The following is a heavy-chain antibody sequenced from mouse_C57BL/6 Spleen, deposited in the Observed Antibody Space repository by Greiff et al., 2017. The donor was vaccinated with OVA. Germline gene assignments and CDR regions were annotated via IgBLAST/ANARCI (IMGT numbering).Heavy chain of an antibody. V-gene: IGHV1-4*01. CDR1: GYTFTSYT. J-gene: IGHJ4*01. CDR3: ARCGYDEDDAMGY. CDR2: INPSSGYT. D-gene: IGHD2-2*01. Sequence: VQLQQSGAELARPGASVKMSCKASGYTFTSYTMHWVKQRPGQGLEWIGYINPSSGYTKYNQKFKDKDTLTADKSSSTAYMQLSSLTSEDSAVYYSARCGYDEDDAMGYWGQGTSVTVSS.